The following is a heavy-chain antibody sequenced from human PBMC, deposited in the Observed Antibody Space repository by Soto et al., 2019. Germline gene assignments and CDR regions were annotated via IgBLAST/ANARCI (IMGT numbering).Heavy chain of an antibody. Sequence: QVQLVESGGGVVQPGRSLRLSCAASGFTFSSYAMHWVRQAPGKGLVWVAVISYDGSNKYYADSVKGRFTISRDNSKNTLYLQMNSLRAEDTAVYYCARAHDFWSGYYRGHYYGMDVWGQGTTVTVSS. V-gene: IGHV3-30-3*01. J-gene: IGHJ6*02. CDR1: GFTFSSYA. D-gene: IGHD3-3*01. CDR2: ISYDGSNK. CDR3: ARAHDFWSGYYRGHYYGMDV.